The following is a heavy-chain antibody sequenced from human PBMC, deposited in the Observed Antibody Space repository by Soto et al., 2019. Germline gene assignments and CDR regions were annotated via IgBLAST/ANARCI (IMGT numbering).Heavy chain of an antibody. V-gene: IGHV3-48*01. Sequence: TGGSLRLSCAASGFTFSSYSMNWVRQAPGKGLEWVSYISSSSSTIYYADYVKGRFTISRDNAKNSLYLQMNRLRAEDTAVYYCAKDKIYAPLRGYYYYYGMDVWGQGTTVTV. CDR3: AKDKIYAPLRGYYYYYGMDV. CDR1: GFTFSSYS. J-gene: IGHJ6*02. CDR2: ISSSSSTI. D-gene: IGHD2-2*01.